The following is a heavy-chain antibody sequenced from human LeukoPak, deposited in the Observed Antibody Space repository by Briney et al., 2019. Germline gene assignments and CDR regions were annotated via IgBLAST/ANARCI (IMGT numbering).Heavy chain of an antibody. CDR2: ISAYNGNT. CDR1: GYPFTSYG. D-gene: IGHD2-2*01. J-gene: IGHJ4*02. CDR3: ARDKIADIVVVPAEVPLDY. Sequence: ASVKVSCKAAGYPFTSYGISWVRQAPGQGLEWMGWISAYNGNTNYAQKLQGRVTMTTDTSTSTAYMELRSLRSDDTAVYYCARDKIADIVVVPAEVPLDYWGQGTLVTVSS. V-gene: IGHV1-18*01.